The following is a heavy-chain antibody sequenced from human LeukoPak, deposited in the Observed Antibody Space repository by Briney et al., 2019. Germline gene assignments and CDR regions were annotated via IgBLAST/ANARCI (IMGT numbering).Heavy chain of an antibody. V-gene: IGHV1-18*01. CDR1: VYTFTSYG. J-gene: IGHJ5*02. CDR3: GRNQYYVSKGWFDP. D-gene: IGHD3-16*01. CDR2: ISAYNGNT. Sequence: GAAVEVSRKSSVYTFTSYGISWVRPAPGQGLEWMGWISAYNGNTNYAQKFQGRATLTTDTSTSTPYMELRSLRSDDTAVYYCGRNQYYVSKGWFDPWGQGTLVTVSS.